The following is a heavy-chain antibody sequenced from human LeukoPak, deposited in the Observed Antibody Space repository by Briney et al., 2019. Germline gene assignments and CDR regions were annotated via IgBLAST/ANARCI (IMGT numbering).Heavy chain of an antibody. Sequence: SETLSLTCTVSRGSISSYYWSWIRQPPGKGLEWLGYIYYSGSTNYNPSLKSRVTISIDTSKNQFSLKLSSVTAADTAVYYCARASARNYYDSSSYFDYWGQGTLVTVSS. D-gene: IGHD3-22*01. J-gene: IGHJ4*02. CDR1: RGSISSYY. CDR2: IYYSGST. V-gene: IGHV4-59*01. CDR3: ARASARNYYDSSSYFDY.